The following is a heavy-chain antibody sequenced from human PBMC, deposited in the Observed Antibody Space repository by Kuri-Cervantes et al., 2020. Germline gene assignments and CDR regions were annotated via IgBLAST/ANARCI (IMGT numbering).Heavy chain of an antibody. V-gene: IGHV1-18*01. CDR2: ISAYNGNT. D-gene: IGHD4-17*01. CDR1: GYTFTSYG. CDR3: ARGLVNGDYVFIPYYYYYGMDV. J-gene: IGHJ6*02. Sequence: ASVKVSCKASGYTFTSYGISWVRQAPGQGLEWMGWISAYNGNTNYAQKFQGRVTMTRNTSISTAYMELSSLRSEDTAVYYCARGLVNGDYVFIPYYYYYGMDVWGQGTTVTVSS.